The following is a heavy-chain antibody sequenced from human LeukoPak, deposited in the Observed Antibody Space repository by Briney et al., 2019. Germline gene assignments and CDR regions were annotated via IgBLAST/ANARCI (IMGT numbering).Heavy chain of an antibody. J-gene: IGHJ4*02. V-gene: IGHV3-30*02. Sequence: GGSLRLSCAASGFTFSTYGIHWVRQAPGKGLEWVAFIRYDGSNKYYIDSVKGRFTISRDNSKNTLYLQMNSLRAEDTAVYYCANNWNSYFEYWGQGTPVTVSS. CDR3: ANNWNSYFEY. CDR2: IRYDGSNK. CDR1: GFTFSTYG. D-gene: IGHD1-1*01.